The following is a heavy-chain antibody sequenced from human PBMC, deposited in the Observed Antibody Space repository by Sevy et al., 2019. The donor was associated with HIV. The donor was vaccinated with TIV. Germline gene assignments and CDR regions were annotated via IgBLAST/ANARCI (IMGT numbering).Heavy chain of an antibody. J-gene: IGHJ3*02. CDR1: GGSISSYY. Sequence: SETLSLTCTVSGGSISSYYWSWIRQPPGKGLEWIGYIYYSGSTNYNPSLKSRVTISVATSKNQFSLKLSSVTAADTAVYYCARGDNDCSGGSCYRYGNAFDIWGQGTMVTVSS. CDR3: ARGDNDCSGGSCYRYGNAFDI. CDR2: IYYSGST. D-gene: IGHD2-15*01. V-gene: IGHV4-59*01.